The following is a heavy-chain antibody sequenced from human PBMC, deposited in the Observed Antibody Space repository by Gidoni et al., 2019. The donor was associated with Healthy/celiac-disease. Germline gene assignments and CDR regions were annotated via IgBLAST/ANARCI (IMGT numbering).Heavy chain of an antibody. CDR2: ISGSGGST. CDR3: AKVSAVAGDYFDY. CDR1: GFTFSSYA. J-gene: IGHJ4*02. V-gene: IGHV3-23*01. D-gene: IGHD6-19*01. Sequence: EVQLLESGGGLVQPGGSLRLSCAASGFTFSSYAMSWVRQAPGKGLGWVSAISGSGGSTYYADSVKGRFTISRDNSKNTLYLQMNSLRAEDTAVYYCAKVSAVAGDYFDYWGQGTLVTVSS.